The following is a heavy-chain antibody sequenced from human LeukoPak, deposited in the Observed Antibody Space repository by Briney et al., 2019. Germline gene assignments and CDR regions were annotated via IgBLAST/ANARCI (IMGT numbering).Heavy chain of an antibody. CDR1: GFTFSSYG. CDR3: GRVAEAAAFDY. V-gene: IGHV3-23*01. CDR2: ISGSGGST. D-gene: IGHD6-13*01. J-gene: IGHJ4*02. Sequence: HPGGSLRLSCAASGFTFSSYGMSWVRQAPGKGLEWVSAISGSGGSTYYADSVKGRFTISRENAKNSLYLQMNSLRAGDTAVYYCGRVAEAAAFDYWGQGILVTVSS.